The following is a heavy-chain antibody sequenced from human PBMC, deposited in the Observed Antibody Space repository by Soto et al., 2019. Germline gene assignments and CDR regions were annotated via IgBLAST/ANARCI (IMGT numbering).Heavy chain of an antibody. CDR3: AKDLRDSSGYYYYIDS. CDR1: GFTFSRFA. J-gene: IGHJ4*02. V-gene: IGHV3-23*01. CDR2: FSGPGGGT. D-gene: IGHD3-22*01. Sequence: PGGSLRLSCESSGFTFSRFAMSWVRQAPGKGLEWVSTFSGPGGGTYYADSVKGRFTISRDSSKNTLYLQMNSLRAEDTAVYYCAKDLRDSSGYYYYIDSWGQGILVTVSS.